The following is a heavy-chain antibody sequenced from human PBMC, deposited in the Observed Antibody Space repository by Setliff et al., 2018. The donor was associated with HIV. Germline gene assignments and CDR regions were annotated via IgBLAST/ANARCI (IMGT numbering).Heavy chain of an antibody. V-gene: IGHV3-73*01. D-gene: IGHD3-22*01. J-gene: IGHJ5*02. CDR3: KADSSGYP. Sequence: LRLSCAASGFTFSGAAMHWVRQASGKGLEWVGRIRSKANSYATAYAASVKGRFTLSRDDSKNTAYLQMNSLKTEDTAVYYCKADSSGYPWGQGTLVTVSS. CDR2: IRSKANSYAT. CDR1: GFTFSGAA.